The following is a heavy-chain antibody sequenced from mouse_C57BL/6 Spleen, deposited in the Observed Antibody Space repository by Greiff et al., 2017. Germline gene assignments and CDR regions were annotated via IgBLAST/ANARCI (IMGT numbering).Heavy chain of an antibody. J-gene: IGHJ1*03. Sequence: EVQLQQSGAELVRPGASVKLSCTASGFNIKDDYMHWVKQRPEQGLEWIGWIDPENGDTEYASKFKGKATITADTSSNTAYLQLSSLTSEDTAVYYCTYYYGSSYDRYFDVWGTGTTVTVSS. V-gene: IGHV14-4*01. CDR2: IDPENGDT. CDR1: GFNIKDDY. CDR3: TYYYGSSYDRYFDV. D-gene: IGHD1-1*01.